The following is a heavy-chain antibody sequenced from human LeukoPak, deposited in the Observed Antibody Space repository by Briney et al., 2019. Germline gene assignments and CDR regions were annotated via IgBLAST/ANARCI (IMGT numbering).Heavy chain of an antibody. CDR2: IDTAGDR. D-gene: IGHD6-19*01. CDR1: GFTFRNYD. Sequence: GGSLRLSCAASGFTFRNYDMHWVRQASGKGLEWVSAIDTAGDRSYAVSGKGRFTISRDNAKNSLYLQMHSLRAEDTAVYFCARVGGDSSDWGTMIDYWGQGTLVTVSS. J-gene: IGHJ4*02. CDR3: ARVGGDSSDWGTMIDY. V-gene: IGHV3-13*01.